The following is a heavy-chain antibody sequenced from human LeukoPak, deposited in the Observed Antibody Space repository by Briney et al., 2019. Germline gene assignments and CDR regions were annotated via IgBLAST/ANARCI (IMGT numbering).Heavy chain of an antibody. CDR1: GGSISSYY. CDR2: IYYSGST. CDR3: ARHAYGDYGVFQH. V-gene: IGHV4-59*05. J-gene: IGHJ1*01. Sequence: SETLSLTCIVSGGSISSYYWSWIRQPPGKGLEWIGSIYYSGSTYYNPSLKSRVTISVDTSKNQFSLNLSSVTAADTAVYYCARHAYGDYGVFQHWGQGTLVTVSS. D-gene: IGHD4-17*01.